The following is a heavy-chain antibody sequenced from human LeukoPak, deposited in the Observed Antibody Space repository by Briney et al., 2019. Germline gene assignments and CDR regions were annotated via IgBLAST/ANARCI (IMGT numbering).Heavy chain of an antibody. V-gene: IGHV3-30*04. D-gene: IGHD2-21*02. CDR2: ISYDGSNK. J-gene: IGHJ1*01. CDR3: AKDARSAGLVVTAARPKYFHH. CDR1: GFTFSSYA. Sequence: GGSLRLSCAASGFTFSSYAMHWVRQAPGKGLEWVAVISYDGSNKYYADSVKGRFTISRDNSKNTLYLQMISLRAEDTAVYYCAKDARSAGLVVTAARPKYFHHWGQGTLVTVSS.